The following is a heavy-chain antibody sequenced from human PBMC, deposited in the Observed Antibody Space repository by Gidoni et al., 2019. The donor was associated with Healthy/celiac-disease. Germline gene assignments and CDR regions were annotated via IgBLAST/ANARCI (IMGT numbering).Heavy chain of an antibody. J-gene: IGHJ5*02. CDR1: GFTFSCYG. D-gene: IGHD2-2*01. Sequence: QVQLVESGGGVVQPGRSLRLSCAAPGFTFSCYGMHWVRQAPGKGLEWVAVIWYDGSNKYYADSVKGRFTISRDNSKNTLYLQMNSLRAEDTAVYYCARESIVVVPAAFGWFDPWGQGTLVTVSS. V-gene: IGHV3-33*01. CDR2: IWYDGSNK. CDR3: ARESIVVVPAAFGWFDP.